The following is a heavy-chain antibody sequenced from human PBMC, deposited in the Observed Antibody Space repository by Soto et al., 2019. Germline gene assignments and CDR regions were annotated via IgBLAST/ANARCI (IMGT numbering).Heavy chain of an antibody. CDR1: GYTFTSYG. CDR2: ISAYSGNP. J-gene: IGHJ4*02. V-gene: IGHV1-18*01. CDR3: AREPIYFDS. Sequence: QVQLVQSGAEVKKPGASVKVSCKASGYTFTSYGISWVRQAPGQGLEWMGGISAYSGNPKYSQKLQGRVTMTTDTSASPAYMQLRSLQSDDPAAYYCAREPIYFDSWGQGTLVTVSS.